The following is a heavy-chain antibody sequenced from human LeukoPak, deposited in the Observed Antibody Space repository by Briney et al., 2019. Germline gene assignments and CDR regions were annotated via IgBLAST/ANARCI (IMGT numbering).Heavy chain of an antibody. J-gene: IGHJ4*02. Sequence: ASVKVSCKASGYTFTSYDINWVRQAPGQGLEWMGGMNPNSGNTGYAQKFQGRVTITRNTSISTAYMELSSLRSEDTAVYYCARRYSGYENLPDYWGEGTLVTLSS. CDR3: ARRYSGYENLPDY. CDR1: GYTFTSYD. V-gene: IGHV1-8*01. CDR2: MNPNSGNT. D-gene: IGHD5-12*01.